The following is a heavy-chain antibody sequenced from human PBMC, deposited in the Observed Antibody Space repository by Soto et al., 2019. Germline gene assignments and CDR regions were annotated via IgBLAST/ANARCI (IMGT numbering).Heavy chain of an antibody. CDR3: STQPFPDY. CDR1: GFNFTRAW. CDR2: IKSVHDRATE. V-gene: IGHV3-15*01. Sequence: GGSLRLSCAASGFNFTRAWFNWVRQAPGKGLEWVARIKSVHDRATEEYAAPVKGRFTISRDDSKNTLYLQMYRLKSEDSAIYYCSTQPFPDYWGPGTLVTVSS. J-gene: IGHJ4*02.